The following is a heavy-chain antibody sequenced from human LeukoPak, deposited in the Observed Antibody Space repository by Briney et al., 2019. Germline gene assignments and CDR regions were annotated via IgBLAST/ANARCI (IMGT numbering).Heavy chain of an antibody. CDR2: IDPSDSYT. CDR3: ARHLSGAAADPKYYYYGMDV. J-gene: IGHJ6*02. D-gene: IGHD6-13*01. CDR1: GYSFTSYW. Sequence: PGESLKISCKGSGYSFTSYWISWVRQMPGKGLEWIGRIDPSDSYTNYSPSFQGHVTISADKSISTAYLQWSSLKASDTATYYCARHLSGAAADPKYYYYGMDVWGQGTLVTVSS. V-gene: IGHV5-10-1*01.